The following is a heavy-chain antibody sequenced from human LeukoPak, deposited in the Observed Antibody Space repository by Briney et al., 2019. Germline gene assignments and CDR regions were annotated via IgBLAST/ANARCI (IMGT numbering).Heavy chain of an antibody. V-gene: IGHV3-7*01. D-gene: IGHD6-19*01. Sequence: GGSLRLSCAASGFTFSSYWMSWVRQAPGKGLEWVANIKQDGSEKYYADSVKGRFTISRDNAKNSLYLQMNSLRAEDTAVYYCARDEAVADIERSWFDPWGQGTLVTVSS. J-gene: IGHJ5*02. CDR1: GFTFSSYW. CDR3: ARDEAVADIERSWFDP. CDR2: IKQDGSEK.